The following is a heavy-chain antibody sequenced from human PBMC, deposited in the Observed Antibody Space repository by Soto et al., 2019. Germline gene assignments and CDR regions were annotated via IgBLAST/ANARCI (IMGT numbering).Heavy chain of an antibody. D-gene: IGHD3-3*01. CDR1: GGTFSSYA. CDR3: ARDQLFGVAPFDY. J-gene: IGHJ4*02. Sequence: ASVKVSCKASGGTFSSYAISWLRQAPGQGLEWMGGIIPIFGTANYAQKFQGRVTITADKSTSTAYMELSSLRSEDTAVYYCARDQLFGVAPFDYWGQGTLVTVSS. CDR2: IIPIFGTA. V-gene: IGHV1-69*06.